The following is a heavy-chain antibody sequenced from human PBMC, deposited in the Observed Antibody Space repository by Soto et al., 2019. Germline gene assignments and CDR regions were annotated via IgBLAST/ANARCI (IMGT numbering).Heavy chain of an antibody. CDR2: INPNSGGT. CDR1: GYTFTGYY. CDR3: ARAPPGTRYNCFDP. Sequence: GASVQVSCKASGYTFTGYYMHWVRKAPGQGLEWMGWINPNSGGTNYAQKFQGWVTMTRDTSISTAYLELSRRRSEATPGYNCARAPPGTRYNCFDPWGQGTLVTVSS. V-gene: IGHV1-2*04. J-gene: IGHJ5*02.